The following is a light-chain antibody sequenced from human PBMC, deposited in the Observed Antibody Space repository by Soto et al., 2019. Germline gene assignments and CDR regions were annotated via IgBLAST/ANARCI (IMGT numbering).Light chain of an antibody. Sequence: QSALTQPASVSGSPGQSITISCTGTSSDVGGYNYVSWYQQHPGKAPKLMIYEVSNRPAGVSNRFSGSKSCNTASLTISGLQDEDVADFYCSSYTSSSPHVVFGGGTQLTVL. V-gene: IGLV2-14*01. CDR2: EVS. J-gene: IGLJ2*01. CDR1: SSDVGGYNY. CDR3: SSYTSSSPHVV.